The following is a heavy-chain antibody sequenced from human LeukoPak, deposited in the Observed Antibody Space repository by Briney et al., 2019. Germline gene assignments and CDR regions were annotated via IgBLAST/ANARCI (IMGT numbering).Heavy chain of an antibody. J-gene: IGHJ4*02. CDR2: ISSSSSTI. D-gene: IGHD6-6*01. CDR1: GFTFSSYS. V-gene: IGHV3-48*01. CDR3: AREFEYSSSYFDY. Sequence: SGGSLRLSCAASGFTFSSYSMNWVRQAPGKGLEWVSYISSSSSTIYYADSVKGRFTISRDNAKNSLYLQMNSLRAEDTAVYYCAREFEYSSSYFDYWGQGTLVTVSS.